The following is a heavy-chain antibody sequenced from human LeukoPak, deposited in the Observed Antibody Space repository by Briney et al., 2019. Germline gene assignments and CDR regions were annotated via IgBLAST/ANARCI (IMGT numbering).Heavy chain of an antibody. CDR1: GFTLMNYA. CDR2: ISSDGSEK. J-gene: IGHJ1*01. D-gene: IGHD1-26*01. V-gene: IGHV3-30-3*01. Sequence: GGSLRLSCVAPGFTLMNYAMHWVRQAPGKGLEWVAVISSDGSEKRYADSVKGRFTISRDGSQNTLHLQMTSLRAEDTAVYYCAKGGSHFQDWGQGTLVTVSS. CDR3: AKGGSHFQD.